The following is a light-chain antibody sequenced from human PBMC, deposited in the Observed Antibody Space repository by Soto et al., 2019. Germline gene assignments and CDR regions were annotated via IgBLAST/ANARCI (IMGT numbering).Light chain of an antibody. CDR1: QGISNF. Sequence: DIQMTQSPSSLSASVGDIFTITCRASQGISNFLAWYQQKPGKVPKLLISAASTLQSGVPSRFSVSGSGTDFTLTITSLQPEDVATYYCQKYSSVITFGQGKRLEIK. V-gene: IGKV1-27*01. CDR2: AAS. CDR3: QKYSSVIT. J-gene: IGKJ5*01.